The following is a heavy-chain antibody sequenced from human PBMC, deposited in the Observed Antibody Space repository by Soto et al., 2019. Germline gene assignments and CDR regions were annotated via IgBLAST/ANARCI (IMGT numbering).Heavy chain of an antibody. J-gene: IGHJ3*02. V-gene: IGHV3-21*01. CDR1: GFTFSSYS. Sequence: GGSLRLSCAASGFTFSSYSMHWVRQAPGEGLEWVSSISSSSSYIYYADSVKGRFTISRDNAKNSLYLQMNSLRAEDTAVYYCARGRYSSSPGAFDIWGQGTMVTVSS. CDR3: ARGRYSSSPGAFDI. D-gene: IGHD6-6*01. CDR2: ISSSSSYI.